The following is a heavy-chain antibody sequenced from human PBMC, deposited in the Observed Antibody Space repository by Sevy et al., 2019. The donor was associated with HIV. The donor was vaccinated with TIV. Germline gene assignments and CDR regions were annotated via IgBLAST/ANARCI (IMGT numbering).Heavy chain of an antibody. CDR2: VYYTGGT. Sequence: SETLSLTCTVSGGSINSDHWNWIRQPPGKGLEWIGYVYYTGGTNYNPSLKNRVTISVDRTKNQFSLKLTSVTAADQAVYYCARRNDFDIWGQGTMVTVPS. CDR1: GGSINSDH. V-gene: IGHV4-59*08. J-gene: IGHJ3*02. CDR3: ARRNDFDI.